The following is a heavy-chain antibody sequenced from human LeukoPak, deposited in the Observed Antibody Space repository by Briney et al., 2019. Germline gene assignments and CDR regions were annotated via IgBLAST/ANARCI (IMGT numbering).Heavy chain of an antibody. D-gene: IGHD2-2*01. CDR1: GGSISSYY. Sequence: PSETLSLTCTVSGGSISSYYWSWIRQPPGKGLEWIGYIYYSGSTNYNPSLKSRVTISVDTSKNQFSLKLSSVTAADTAVYYCAREGTPAYHSYYYYGMDVWGQGTTVTVSS. V-gene: IGHV4-59*01. CDR2: IYYSGST. CDR3: AREGTPAYHSYYYYGMDV. J-gene: IGHJ6*02.